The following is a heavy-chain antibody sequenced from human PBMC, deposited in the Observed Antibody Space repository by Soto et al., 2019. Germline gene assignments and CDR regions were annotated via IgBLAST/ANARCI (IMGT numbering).Heavy chain of an antibody. CDR1: GFSLNNFA. D-gene: IGHD2-2*01. Sequence: EVQLLESGGDLVQPGGSLRLSCAASGFSLNNFAMAWVRQAPGKGLEWVSTITSSGDKTSYADSAKGRFIISRDNSKNMLYLQMNSLRVEDTALYYCVRDCASTSCSVWRDWGQGTLVTVSS. CDR3: VRDCASTSCSVWRD. J-gene: IGHJ4*02. V-gene: IGHV3-23*01. CDR2: ITSSGDKT.